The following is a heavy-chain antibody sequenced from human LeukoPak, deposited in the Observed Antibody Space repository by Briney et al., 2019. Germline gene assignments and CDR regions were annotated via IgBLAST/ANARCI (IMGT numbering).Heavy chain of an antibody. CDR1: GGSFSGYY. J-gene: IGHJ4*02. Sequence: SETLSLTCAVYGGSFSGYYWSWIRQPPGQGLEWIGEINHSGSTNYNPSLKSRVTISVDTSKNQFSLKLSSVTAADTAVYYCARLLWFGENYWGQGTLVTVSS. CDR2: INHSGST. CDR3: ARLLWFGENY. D-gene: IGHD3-10*01. V-gene: IGHV4-34*01.